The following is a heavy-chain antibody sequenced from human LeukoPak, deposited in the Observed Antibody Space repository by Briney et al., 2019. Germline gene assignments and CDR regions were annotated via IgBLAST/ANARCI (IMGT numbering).Heavy chain of an antibody. V-gene: IGHV3-53*01. CDR3: ASSGSYYNSPFDY. J-gene: IGHJ4*02. CDR2: IYSGGST. D-gene: IGHD3-10*01. Sequence: GGSLRLSCAASGFTVSSNYMGWVRQAPGKGLEWVSVIYSGGSTYYADSVKGRFTISRDNSKNTLYLQMNSLRAEDTAVYYCASSGSYYNSPFDYWGQGTLVTVSS. CDR1: GFTVSSNY.